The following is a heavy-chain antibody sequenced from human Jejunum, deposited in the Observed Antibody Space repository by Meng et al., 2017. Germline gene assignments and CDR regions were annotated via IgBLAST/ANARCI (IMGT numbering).Heavy chain of an antibody. CDR2: IHSGGTT. V-gene: IGHV4-61*02. Sequence: LRLSCTVSGGPISTGSYFWTWIRQPAGKGLEWIGRIHSGGTTNHNPSLKSRVTISTDTSKNQFSLRLTSVTAADTAVYYCASGSSGWPDYWGQGTLVTVSS. CDR3: ASGSSGWPDY. J-gene: IGHJ4*02. D-gene: IGHD6-19*01. CDR1: GGPISTGSYF.